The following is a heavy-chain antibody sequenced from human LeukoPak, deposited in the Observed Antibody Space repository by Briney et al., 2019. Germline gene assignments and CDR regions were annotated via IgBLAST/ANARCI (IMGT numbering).Heavy chain of an antibody. D-gene: IGHD5-12*01. CDR3: VRMLIYRDYVDFYN. Sequence: ASVKVSCKASGYTFTTYGIDWVRQAPGQGLEWMGWINTYNGHPEYAREVHHRVTMTTDTSTSTAYMELRSLRSDDTAMYYCVRMLIYRDYVDFYNCGQRTLGTVSP. CDR1: GYTFTTYG. V-gene: IGHV1-18*01. CDR2: INTYNGHP. J-gene: IGHJ4*02.